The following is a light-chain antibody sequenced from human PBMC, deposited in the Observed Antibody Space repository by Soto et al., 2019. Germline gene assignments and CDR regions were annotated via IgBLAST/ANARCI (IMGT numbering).Light chain of an antibody. CDR2: TAS. CDR3: IQDYNYPLT. CDR1: QGIRSE. V-gene: IGKV1-6*01. J-gene: IGKJ4*01. Sequence: AIQITQSPSSLSSSVRDRFTITCRASQGIRSELGWYQQKPGKAPNLLIYTASSLHSGVPSRFSGSGSGTDFTLTISSLQPEDFATYYCIQDYNYPLTFGGGTKVDI.